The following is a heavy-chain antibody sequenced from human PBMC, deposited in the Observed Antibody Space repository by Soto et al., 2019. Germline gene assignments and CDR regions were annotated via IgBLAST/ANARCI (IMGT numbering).Heavy chain of an antibody. Sequence: SETLSLTCAVYGGSFSGYYWSWIRQPPGKGLEWIGEINHSGSTNYNPSLKSRVTISVDTSKNQFSLKLSSVTAANTAVYYCASRWTMVRGRDYWGQGTLVTVSS. V-gene: IGHV4-34*01. D-gene: IGHD3-10*01. CDR2: INHSGST. J-gene: IGHJ4*02. CDR3: ASRWTMVRGRDY. CDR1: GGSFSGYY.